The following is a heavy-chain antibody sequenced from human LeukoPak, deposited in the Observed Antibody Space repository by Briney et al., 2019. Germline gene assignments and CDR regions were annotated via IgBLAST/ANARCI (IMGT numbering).Heavy chain of an antibody. J-gene: IGHJ3*02. CDR3: ARAMVVPAALLGFDAFDI. CDR1: GGSISSYY. Sequence: SETLSLTCTVSGGSISSYYWSWIRQPAGKGLEWIGRIYTSGSTNYNPSLKSRVTMSVDTSKNQFSLKLSSVTAADTAVYYCARAMVVPAALLGFDAFDIWGQGTMVTVSS. CDR2: IYTSGST. V-gene: IGHV4-4*07. D-gene: IGHD2-2*01.